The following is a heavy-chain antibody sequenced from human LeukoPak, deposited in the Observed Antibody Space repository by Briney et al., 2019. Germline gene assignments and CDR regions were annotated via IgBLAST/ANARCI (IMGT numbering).Heavy chain of an antibody. D-gene: IGHD6-13*01. J-gene: IGHJ4*02. V-gene: IGHV3-53*01. CDR3: AYHRIAAAGDFDY. Sequence: GGSLRLSCAASGFTVSSNYMSWVRQAPGKGLEWVSVIYSGGSTYYADSVKGRFTISRDNSKNTLYLQMNSLRAEDTAVYYCAYHRIAAAGDFDYWGQGTLVTVSS. CDR2: IYSGGST. CDR1: GFTVSSNY.